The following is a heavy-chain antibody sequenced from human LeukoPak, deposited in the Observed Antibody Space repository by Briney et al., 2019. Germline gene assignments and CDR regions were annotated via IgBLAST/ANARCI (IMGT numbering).Heavy chain of an antibody. J-gene: IGHJ4*02. D-gene: IGHD5-18*01. Sequence: SETLSLTCTVSDGSISSYYWSWIRQPPGKGLEWIGYIYYSGSTNYNPSLKSRVTISVDTSKNQFSLKLSSVTAADTAVYYCARQGDTAMVTDFDYWGQGTLVTVSS. CDR3: ARQGDTAMVTDFDY. V-gene: IGHV4-59*08. CDR2: IYYSGST. CDR1: DGSISSYY.